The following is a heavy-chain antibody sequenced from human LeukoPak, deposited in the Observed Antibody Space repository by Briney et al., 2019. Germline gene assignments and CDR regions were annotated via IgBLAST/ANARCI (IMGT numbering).Heavy chain of an antibody. J-gene: IGHJ4*02. Sequence: GASVKVSCKASGYTFSDYYIHWVRQAPGQGLEWLGWINPNSGGTKYAQKFQGRVTMTRDTSITTAYMDLSSLGSDDTAVFYCVRKSATRRTSEFDYWAEGPPVTVSS. V-gene: IGHV1-2*02. CDR3: VRKSATRRTSEFDY. CDR2: INPNSGGT. CDR1: GYTFSDYY. D-gene: IGHD2-15*01.